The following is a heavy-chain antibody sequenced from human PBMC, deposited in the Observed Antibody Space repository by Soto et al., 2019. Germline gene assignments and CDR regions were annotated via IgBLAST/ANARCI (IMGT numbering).Heavy chain of an antibody. CDR1: GGSISSWY. D-gene: IGHD3-3*01. V-gene: IGHV4-59*08. Sequence: SETLSLTCTVSGGSISSWYWSWIRQPQGKGHEWIGNIFYSGSTNYNPSLKSRVTISVDTSKNQFSLKLSSVTAADTAVYYCARQHLNTIFRATGYMDVWGKGTTVTVSS. CDR2: IFYSGST. J-gene: IGHJ6*03. CDR3: ARQHLNTIFRATGYMDV.